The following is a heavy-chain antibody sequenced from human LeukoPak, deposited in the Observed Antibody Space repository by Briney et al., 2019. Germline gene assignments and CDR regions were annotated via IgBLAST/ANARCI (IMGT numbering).Heavy chain of an antibody. Sequence: GGSLRLSCAASGFTFSSYWMNWVRQAPGKGLEWVANIQQDGSEKYYVDSVKGRFTISRDNAKNSPYLQMNSLRAEDTAVYYCARDRGYSSSWYPGNWFDPWGQGTLVTVSS. V-gene: IGHV3-7*01. J-gene: IGHJ5*02. CDR3: ARDRGYSSSWYPGNWFDP. CDR1: GFTFSSYW. D-gene: IGHD6-13*01. CDR2: IQQDGSEK.